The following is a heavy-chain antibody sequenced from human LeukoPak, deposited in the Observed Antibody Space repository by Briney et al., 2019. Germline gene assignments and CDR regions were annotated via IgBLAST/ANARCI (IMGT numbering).Heavy chain of an antibody. Sequence: GGSLRLSCAASGFTFSSYRMHWVRQDPGKGLLWVSRINGEGTTTAYADSVKGRFTISRDNAKNTLYLQMNSLRADDTAVYYCARQKGGQSFFDSWGQGTLVTVSS. CDR2: INGEGTTT. D-gene: IGHD1-26*01. CDR3: ARQKGGQSFFDS. CDR1: GFTFSSYR. V-gene: IGHV3-74*01. J-gene: IGHJ4*02.